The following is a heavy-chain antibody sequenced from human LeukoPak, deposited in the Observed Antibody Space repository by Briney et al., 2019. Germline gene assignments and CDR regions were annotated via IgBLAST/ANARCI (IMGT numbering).Heavy chain of an antibody. CDR2: ISYDGSNK. Sequence: PGRSLRLSCAASGFTFSNYAMHWVRQAPGKGLEWVAVISYDGSNKYYADSVKGRFTISRDNSKNTLYLQMNSLRAEDTAVYYCARGDLYYDILTGYYYWGQGTLVTVSS. J-gene: IGHJ4*02. CDR3: ARGDLYYDILTGYYY. D-gene: IGHD3-9*01. V-gene: IGHV3-30-3*02. CDR1: GFTFSNYA.